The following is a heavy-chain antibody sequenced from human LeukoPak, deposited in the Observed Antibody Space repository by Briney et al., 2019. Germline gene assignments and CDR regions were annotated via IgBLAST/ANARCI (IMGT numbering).Heavy chain of an antibody. D-gene: IGHD6-13*01. CDR3: AKGEPAAYSSSWYDHHAFDI. Sequence: GGSLRLSCAASGFTFSSYGMHWVRQAPGKGLEWVAFIRYDGSNKYYADSVKGRFTISRDNSKNTLYLQMNSLRAKDTAVYYCAKGEPAAYSSSWYDHHAFDIWGQGTMVTVSS. V-gene: IGHV3-30*02. J-gene: IGHJ3*02. CDR1: GFTFSSYG. CDR2: IRYDGSNK.